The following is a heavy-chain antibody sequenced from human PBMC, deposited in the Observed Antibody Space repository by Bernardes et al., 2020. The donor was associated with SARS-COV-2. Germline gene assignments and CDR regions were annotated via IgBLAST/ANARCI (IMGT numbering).Heavy chain of an antibody. CDR2: INPSGGST. CDR1: GYTFTSYY. V-gene: IGHV1-46*01. CDR3: ARDPTRTAGSYYYYGMDV. D-gene: IGHD6-13*01. J-gene: IGHJ6*02. Sequence: ASVKVSFKASGYTFTSYYMHWVRQAPGQGLEWMGIINPSGGSTSYAQKFQGRVTMTRDTSTSTVYMELSSLRSEDTAVYYCARDPTRTAGSYYYYGMDVWGQGTTVTVSS.